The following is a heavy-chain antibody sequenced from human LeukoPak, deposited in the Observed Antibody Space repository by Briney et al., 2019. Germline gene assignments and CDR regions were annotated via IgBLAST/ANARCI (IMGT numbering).Heavy chain of an antibody. CDR1: GGSISSYY. CDR3: AREVPGSIAELDY. V-gene: IGHV4-59*12. Sequence: SETLSLTCTVSGGSISSYYWSWIRQPPGKGLEWIGYIYYSGSTNYNPSLKSRVTMSVDTSKNQFSLKLSSVTAADTAVYYCAREVPGSIAELDYWGQGTPVTVSS. D-gene: IGHD6-6*01. CDR2: IYYSGST. J-gene: IGHJ4*02.